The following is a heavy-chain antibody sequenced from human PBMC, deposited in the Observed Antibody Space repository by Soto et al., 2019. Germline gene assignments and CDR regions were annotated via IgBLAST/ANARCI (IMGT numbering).Heavy chain of an antibody. CDR2: MNPNSGNT. D-gene: IGHD3-3*01. CDR3: ARGYDFWSGYYRAYYMDV. Sequence: QVQLVQSGAEVKKTGASVKVSCKASGYTFTSYDINWVRQATGQGLEWMGWMNPNSGNTGYAQKFQGRVTMTRNTSISTAYMELSSLRSEDTSVYYCARGYDFWSGYYRAYYMDVWGKGTTVTVSS. V-gene: IGHV1-8*01. CDR1: GYTFTSYD. J-gene: IGHJ6*03.